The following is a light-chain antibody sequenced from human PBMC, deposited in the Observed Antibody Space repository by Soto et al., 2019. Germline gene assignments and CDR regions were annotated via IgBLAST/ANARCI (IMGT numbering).Light chain of an antibody. Sequence: QSVLTQPASVSGSPGQSITISCTGTSNDVGGYAYVSWYQQYPGKAPKLVISEVSNRPSGVSHRFSGSRSGNTASLTISGLQAEDEADYHCCSYTGNTTPMFGGGTKLTVL. CDR1: SNDVGGYAY. CDR3: CSYTGNTTPM. V-gene: IGLV2-14*01. J-gene: IGLJ3*02. CDR2: EVS.